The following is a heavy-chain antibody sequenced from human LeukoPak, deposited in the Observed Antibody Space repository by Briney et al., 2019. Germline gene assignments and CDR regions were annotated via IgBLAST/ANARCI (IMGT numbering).Heavy chain of an antibody. Sequence: KPSETLSLTCAVYGGSFSGYYWSWLRQPPGKRLEWIGEINHSGSTNYNPSLKSRVTISVDTSKNQFSLKLSSVTAADTAVYYCARKYSSGWYEYYFDYWGQGTLVTVSS. CDR2: INHSGST. D-gene: IGHD6-19*01. J-gene: IGHJ4*02. V-gene: IGHV4-34*01. CDR3: ARKYSSGWYEYYFDY. CDR1: GGSFSGYY.